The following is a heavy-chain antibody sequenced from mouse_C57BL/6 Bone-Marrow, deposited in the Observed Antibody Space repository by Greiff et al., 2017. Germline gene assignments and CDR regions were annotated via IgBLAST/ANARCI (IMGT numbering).Heavy chain of an antibody. CDR1: GYTFTSYG. Sequence: VKLMESGAELARPGASVKLSCKASGYTFTSYGISWVKQRTGQGLEWIGEIYPRSCNTYYNEKFKGKATLTADKSSSTAYMELRSLTSEDSAVYFCASTVYYFDYWGQGTTLTVSS. D-gene: IGHD1-1*01. J-gene: IGHJ2*01. CDR3: ASTVYYFDY. CDR2: IYPRSCNT. V-gene: IGHV1-81*01.